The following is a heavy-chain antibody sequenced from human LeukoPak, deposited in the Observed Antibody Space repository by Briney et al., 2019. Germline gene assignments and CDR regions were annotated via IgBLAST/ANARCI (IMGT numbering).Heavy chain of an antibody. D-gene: IGHD3-22*01. CDR1: GFTFSDYY. CDR2: IRSSGSTI. V-gene: IGHV3-11*01. Sequence: GGSLRLSCAASGFTFSDYYMSWIRQAPGKGLEWVSYIRSSGSTIYYADSVKGRFTISRDNAKNSLYLQMNSLRAEDTAVYYCARDTYYDSSGYQGYWGQGTLVTVSS. J-gene: IGHJ4*02. CDR3: ARDTYYDSSGYQGY.